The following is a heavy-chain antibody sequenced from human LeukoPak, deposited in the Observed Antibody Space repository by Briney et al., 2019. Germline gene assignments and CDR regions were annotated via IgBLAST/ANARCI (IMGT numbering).Heavy chain of an antibody. CDR2: ITGSGDST. Sequence: GGSLRPSCAASGFTFSSYAMSWVRQAPGKGLEWVSAITGSGDSTYYADSVKGRFTFSRDNSKNTLYLQMNSLRAEDTAVYYCARRSSSGGYFDYWGQGTLVTVSS. CDR3: ARRSSSGGYFDY. D-gene: IGHD3-22*01. V-gene: IGHV3-23*01. CDR1: GFTFSSYA. J-gene: IGHJ4*02.